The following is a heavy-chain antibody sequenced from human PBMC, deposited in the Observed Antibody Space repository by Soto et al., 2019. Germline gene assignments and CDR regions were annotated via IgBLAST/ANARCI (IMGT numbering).Heavy chain of an antibody. J-gene: IGHJ3*02. D-gene: IGHD2-15*01. CDR1: GFTFSSYW. CDR3: AKDHRRGTPDAFDI. CDR2: IKEGGSGK. Sequence: PGGSLRLSCAASGFTFSSYWMSWVRQAPGKGLEWVANIKEGGSGKYYADSVKGRFTISRDNAKNSLHLQMNSLRAEDTAVYYCAKDHRRGTPDAFDIWGQGTMVTVSS. V-gene: IGHV3-7*05.